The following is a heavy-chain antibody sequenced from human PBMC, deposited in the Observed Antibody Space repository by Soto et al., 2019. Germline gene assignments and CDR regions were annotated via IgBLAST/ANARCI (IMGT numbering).Heavy chain of an antibody. Sequence: EVQLVESGGGLVQPGGSLRLSCAASGFMFGSYWMPWVRQAPGKGLEWVANIKRDGSEKYYVDSVKGRFTISRDNADNSVFLNMKSLTAEDTAIYYCARVRANGYEIDYWGQGAGVTVS. CDR3: ARVRANGYEIDY. V-gene: IGHV3-7*03. CDR2: IKRDGSEK. J-gene: IGHJ4*02. D-gene: IGHD5-12*01. CDR1: GFMFGSYW.